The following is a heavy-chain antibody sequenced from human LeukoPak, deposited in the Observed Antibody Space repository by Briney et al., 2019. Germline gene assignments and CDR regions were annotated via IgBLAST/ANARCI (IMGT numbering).Heavy chain of an antibody. CDR3: AKDWGPTVAGTNAFDI. CDR1: GFTFDDYA. J-gene: IGHJ3*02. V-gene: IGHV3-9*01. CDR2: ISWNSGSI. D-gene: IGHD6-19*01. Sequence: PGGSLRLSCAASGFTFDDYAMHWVRQAPGKGLEWVSGISWNSGSIGYADSVKGRFTISRDNAKNSLYLQMNSLRAEDTALYYCAKDWGPTVAGTNAFDIWGQGTMVTVPS.